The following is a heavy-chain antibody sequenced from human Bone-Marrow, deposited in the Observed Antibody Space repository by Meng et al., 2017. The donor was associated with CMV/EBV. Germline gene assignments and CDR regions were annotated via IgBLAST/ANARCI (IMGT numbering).Heavy chain of an antibody. Sequence: ASVKVSCKASGYTFTGYYMHWVRQAPGQGLEWMGWINPSSGGTNYAQKFQGRVTMTRDTSISTAYMELSRLRSDDTAVYYCATYNWNDGEGGFDYWGQGTLVTVSS. V-gene: IGHV1-2*02. J-gene: IGHJ4*02. CDR3: ATYNWNDGEGGFDY. CDR1: GYTFTGYY. D-gene: IGHD1-1*01. CDR2: INPSSGGT.